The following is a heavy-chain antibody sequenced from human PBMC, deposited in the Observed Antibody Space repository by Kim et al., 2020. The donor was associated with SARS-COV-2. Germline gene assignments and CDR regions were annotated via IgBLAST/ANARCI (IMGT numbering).Heavy chain of an antibody. CDR2: IIGSGTTI. J-gene: IGHJ4*02. V-gene: IGHV3-48*03. D-gene: IGHD4-4*01. CDR1: GFTFSSYE. Sequence: GGSLRLSCAASGFTFSSYEMNWVRQAPGKGLEWVSYIIGSGTTIYYADSVRGRFTISRDNDKNSLYLQMNSRRAEDTAVYYCARGPNYSPFDYWGQGTL. CDR3: ARGPNYSPFDY.